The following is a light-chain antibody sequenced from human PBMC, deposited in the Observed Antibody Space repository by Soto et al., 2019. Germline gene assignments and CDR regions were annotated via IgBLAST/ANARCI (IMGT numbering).Light chain of an antibody. V-gene: IGLV2-23*01. CDR2: EGG. CDR1: SSDLGSYNL. CDR3: CSYAGINTFYV. Sequence: QSAVTQPASVSGSPGQSITISCTGTSSDLGSYNLVSWYQQHPGKAPKLIIYEGGKRPSGVSNRFSGSKSGSTASLTISGLQAEDEADYYCCSYAGINTFYVFGTGTKVTVL. J-gene: IGLJ1*01.